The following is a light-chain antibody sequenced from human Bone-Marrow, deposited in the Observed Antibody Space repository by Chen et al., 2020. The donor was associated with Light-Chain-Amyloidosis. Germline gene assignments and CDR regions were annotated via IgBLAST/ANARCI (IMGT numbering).Light chain of an antibody. CDR3: TSYTGTLV. CDR1: SSDVGNYNH. Sequence: QSALTQPASVSGSPGQAINISCSGISSDVGNYNHVSWYQQHPGKAPKLLIDEVSNRPSGFSSRFSGSKSGNTASLTISGLQAEDEAFYYCTSYTGTLVFGGGTKLTVL. J-gene: IGLJ3*02. CDR2: EVS. V-gene: IGLV2-14*01.